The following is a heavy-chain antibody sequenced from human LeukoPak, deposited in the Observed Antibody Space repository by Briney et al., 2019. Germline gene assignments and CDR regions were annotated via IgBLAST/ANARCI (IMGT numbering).Heavy chain of an antibody. Sequence: SETLSLTCALSGYSISSGYYWGWIRQAPGKGLEWIGSIYHSGSTYYNPSLKSRVTISVVTSKNQFSLRLTSVTAADTAVYYCARHSVAVAATGDAFDIWGQGTMVTFFS. D-gene: IGHD6-19*01. CDR3: ARHSVAVAATGDAFDI. CDR1: GYSISSGYY. J-gene: IGHJ3*02. V-gene: IGHV4-38-2*01. CDR2: IYHSGST.